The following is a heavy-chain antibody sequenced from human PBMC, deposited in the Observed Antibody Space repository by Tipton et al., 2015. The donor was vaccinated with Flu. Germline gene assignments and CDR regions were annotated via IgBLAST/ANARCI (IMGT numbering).Heavy chain of an antibody. D-gene: IGHD3-10*01. CDR2: MYVSGST. Sequence: TLSLTCTVSGGSISSSRYYWGWIRQPAGKGLEWIGRMYVSGSTKYNPSLKSRVTMSVDTSKNQFSLKLSSVTAADTAVYYCARGSGSGTDVTFYFWGQGTLVTVSS. V-gene: IGHV4-61*02. CDR1: GGSISSSRYY. J-gene: IGHJ4*02. CDR3: ARGSGSGTDVTFYF.